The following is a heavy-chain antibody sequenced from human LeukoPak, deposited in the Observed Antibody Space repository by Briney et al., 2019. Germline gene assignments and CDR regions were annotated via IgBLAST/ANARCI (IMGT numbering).Heavy chain of an antibody. V-gene: IGHV3-23*01. CDR1: GFTLSSYA. CDR2: ISGSADNT. CDR3: AKQGFGC. Sequence: GGSLRLSCAASGFTLSSYAMSWVRQAPGEGLEWVSTISGSADNTNYAEAVKGRFTISRDNSKNTMYLQMNSLRAEDTAVYYCAKQGFGCWGQGTLVTVSS. J-gene: IGHJ4*02.